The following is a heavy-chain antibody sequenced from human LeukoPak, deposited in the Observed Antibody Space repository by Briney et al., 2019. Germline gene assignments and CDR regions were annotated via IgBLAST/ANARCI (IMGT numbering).Heavy chain of an antibody. CDR2: IKQDGSEK. D-gene: IGHD2-15*01. Sequence: GGSLRLSCAASGFTFSSYWMSWVRQAPGKGLEWVANIKQDGSEKYYVDSVKGRFTISRDNAKNSLYLQMNSLRAEDTAVYYCARGRRYCSGGSCTTPRPYFDYWGQGTLVTVSS. V-gene: IGHV3-7*03. J-gene: IGHJ4*02. CDR3: ARGRRYCSGGSCTTPRPYFDY. CDR1: GFTFSSYW.